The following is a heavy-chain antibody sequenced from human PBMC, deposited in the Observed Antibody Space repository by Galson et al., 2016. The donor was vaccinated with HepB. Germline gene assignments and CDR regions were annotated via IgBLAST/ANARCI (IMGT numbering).Heavy chain of an antibody. D-gene: IGHD3-3*01. CDR1: GFTFSSYA. CDR3: AKELGFLEWLFFDSYYYYDMDC. V-gene: IGHV3-23*01. J-gene: IGHJ6*02. CDR2: ISGSGGST. Sequence: SLRLSCAASGFTFSSYAMSWVRQAPGKGLEWVSAISGSGGSTYYADSVKGRFTISRDNSKNTLYLQMNSLRAEDTAVYYCAKELGFLEWLFFDSYYYYDMDCWGQGTTVTVSS.